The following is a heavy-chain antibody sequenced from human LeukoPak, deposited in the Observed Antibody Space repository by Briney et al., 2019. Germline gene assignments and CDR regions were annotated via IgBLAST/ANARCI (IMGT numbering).Heavy chain of an antibody. V-gene: IGHV1-2*02. CDR3: ARDMRSYNEVNYYYYYMDV. CDR2: INPNSGGT. Sequence: ASVKVSCKASGYTFTGYYMHWVRQAPGQGLEWMGWINPNSGGTNYVQKFQGRVTMTRDTSISTAYMELSRLRSDDTAVYYCARDMRSYNEVNYYYYYMDVWGKGTTVTVSS. D-gene: IGHD1-1*01. CDR1: GYTFTGYY. J-gene: IGHJ6*03.